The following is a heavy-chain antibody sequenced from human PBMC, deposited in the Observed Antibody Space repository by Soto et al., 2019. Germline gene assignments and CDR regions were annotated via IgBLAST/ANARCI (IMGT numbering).Heavy chain of an antibody. Sequence: RASVKVSCKASGYTFTSYGISWVRQAPGQGLEWMGWISAYNGNTNYAQKLQGRVTMTTDTSTSTAYMELRSLRSDDTAVYYCARDLPNNSSPAYYYGMDVWGQVTTFPV. CDR2: ISAYNGNT. CDR1: GYTFTSYG. J-gene: IGHJ6*02. V-gene: IGHV1-18*04. D-gene: IGHD2-8*01. CDR3: ARDLPNNSSPAYYYGMDV.